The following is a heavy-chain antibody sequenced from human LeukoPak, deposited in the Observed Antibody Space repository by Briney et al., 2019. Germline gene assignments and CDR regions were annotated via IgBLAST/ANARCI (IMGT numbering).Heavy chain of an antibody. CDR2: ISSRRNYI. CDR3: ARDPYYYDSSGYYGEGFDY. CDR1: GFTFSSYS. V-gene: IGHV3-21*01. J-gene: IGHJ4*02. D-gene: IGHD3-22*01. Sequence: GGSLRLSCAASGFTFSSYSMNWVRQAPGKGLEWVSYISSRRNYIFYADSVKGRFTISRDNAKNSLYLQMNSLRAEDTAVYYCARDPYYYDSSGYYGEGFDYWGQGTLVTVSS.